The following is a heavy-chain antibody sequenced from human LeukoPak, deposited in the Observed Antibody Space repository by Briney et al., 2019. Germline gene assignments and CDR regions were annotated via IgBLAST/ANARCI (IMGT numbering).Heavy chain of an antibody. V-gene: IGHV4-39*01. CDR1: GGSISSSDYY. Sequence: SETLSLTCTVSGGSISSSDYYWGWIRQPPGKGLEWVGSIFYSVSTYYNPSLKSPVTISVDMSNNYFSLKLSSVTAADTAIYYCARHRRYYGSGSLQTYYYYMDVWGKGTTVTISS. CDR2: IFYSVST. D-gene: IGHD3-10*01. CDR3: ARHRRYYGSGSLQTYYYYMDV. J-gene: IGHJ6*03.